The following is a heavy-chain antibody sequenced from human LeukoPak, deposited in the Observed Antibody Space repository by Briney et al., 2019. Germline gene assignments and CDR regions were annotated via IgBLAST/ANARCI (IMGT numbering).Heavy chain of an antibody. CDR3: ARARFNQAYYYMDV. D-gene: IGHD1-14*01. CDR1: AGSISNYY. Sequence: SETLSLTCTVSAGSISNYYWSGIRQPPGKSREWIGYIYYIGSTKYNPSLKSRVTLSVDTSNNQFSLKLTSVTAADTAVYYCARARFNQAYYYMDVWGKGTTVTVSS. J-gene: IGHJ6*03. V-gene: IGHV4-59*01. CDR2: IYYIGST.